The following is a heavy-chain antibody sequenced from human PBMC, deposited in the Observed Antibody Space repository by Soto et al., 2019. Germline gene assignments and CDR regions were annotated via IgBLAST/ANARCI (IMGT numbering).Heavy chain of an antibody. CDR3: ARVRVGAALWAFDL. Sequence: PSETLSLACSVSVASIATYYWSWLRQPPGKGLEWIAYIFHTGTTNSNPSLRGRVTISPDKSNNDFSLEVRSVTAADTAVYYCARVRVGAALWAFDLWGQGTMVTVSS. D-gene: IGHD1-26*01. V-gene: IGHV4-59*01. CDR2: IFHTGTT. J-gene: IGHJ3*01. CDR1: VASIATYY.